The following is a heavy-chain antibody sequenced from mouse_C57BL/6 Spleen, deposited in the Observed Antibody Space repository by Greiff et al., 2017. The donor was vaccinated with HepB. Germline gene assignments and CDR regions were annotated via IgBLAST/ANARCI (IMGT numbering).Heavy chain of an antibody. D-gene: IGHD1-1*01. Sequence: QVQLQHPGAELVKPGASVKMSCKASGYTFTSYWITWVKQRPGQGLEWIGDIYPGSGSTNYNEKFKSKATLTVDTSSSTAYMQLSSLTSEDSAVYYCARRYYGSRGYYAMDYWGQGTSVTVSS. J-gene: IGHJ4*01. CDR1: GYTFTSYW. V-gene: IGHV1-55*01. CDR3: ARRYYGSRGYYAMDY. CDR2: IYPGSGST.